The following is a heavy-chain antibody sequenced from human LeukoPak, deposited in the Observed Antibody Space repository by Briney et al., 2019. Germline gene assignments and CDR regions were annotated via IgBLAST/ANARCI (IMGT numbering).Heavy chain of an antibody. CDR3: ARAVVPAAIGLGYFDY. V-gene: IGHV3-48*04. CDR1: GFTFSSYS. Sequence: GGSLRLSCAASGFTFSSYSMNWVRQAPGKGLEWVSYISSSSSTIYYADSVKGRFTISRDNAKNSLYLQMNSRRAEDTAVYYCARAVVPAAIGLGYFDYWGQGTLVTVSS. J-gene: IGHJ4*02. CDR2: ISSSSSTI. D-gene: IGHD2-2*01.